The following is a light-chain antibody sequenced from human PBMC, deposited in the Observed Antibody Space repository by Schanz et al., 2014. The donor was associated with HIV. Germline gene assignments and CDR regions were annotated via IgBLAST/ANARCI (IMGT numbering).Light chain of an antibody. CDR3: QKYNSAPRT. CDR2: ASS. CDR1: QGISNY. J-gene: IGKJ1*01. Sequence: DIQMTQSPSSLSASVGDRVTITCRASQGISNYLAWYQQKPGNVPKLLIYASSTLQSGVPTRFSGSGSGTDFTLTINSLQPEDVATYYCQKYNSAPRTFGQGTKVEIK. V-gene: IGKV1-27*01.